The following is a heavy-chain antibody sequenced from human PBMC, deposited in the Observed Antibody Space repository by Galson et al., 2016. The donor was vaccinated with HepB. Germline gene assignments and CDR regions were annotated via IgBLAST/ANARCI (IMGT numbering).Heavy chain of an antibody. Sequence: SETLSLTCSVSGGSISSNSYYWGWVRQPPGKGQEWIGAIYRSGTTHYNPSLKSPVTISADTSKNQFSLTLKSVTAADTAVYYCATHLIVAGDYWSGHYTGMGYFDFWGQGTLVIVSS. D-gene: IGHD3-3*01. V-gene: IGHV4-39*01. CDR2: IYRSGTT. CDR1: GGSISSNSYY. CDR3: ATHLIVAGDYWSGHYTGMGYFDF. J-gene: IGHJ4*02.